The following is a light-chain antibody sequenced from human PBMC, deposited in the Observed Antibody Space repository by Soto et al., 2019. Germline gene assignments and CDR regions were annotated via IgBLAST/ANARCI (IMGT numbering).Light chain of an antibody. V-gene: IGLV4-60*02. CDR3: ETWDRNTRV. J-gene: IGLJ3*02. CDR2: LEGSGSY. Sequence: QLVLTQSSSASASLGSSVKITCTLSSGHSSYIIAWHQQQPGKAPRYLMKLEGSGSYNKGCGVPDRFSGSSSGADRYLTISNLPFEDEADYYFETWDRNTRVFGGGIKLTVL. CDR1: SGHSSYI.